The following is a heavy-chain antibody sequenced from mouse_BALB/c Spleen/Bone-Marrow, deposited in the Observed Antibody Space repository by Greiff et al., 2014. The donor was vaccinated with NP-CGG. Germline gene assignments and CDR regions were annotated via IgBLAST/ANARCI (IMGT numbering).Heavy chain of an antibody. CDR1: EYEFPSHD. D-gene: IGHD1-1*01. CDR3: ARHGDYYGSSLFAY. CDR2: INSDGGST. V-gene: IGHV5-2*01. J-gene: IGHJ3*01. Sequence: VHVKQSGGGLVQPGESLKLSCESNEYEFPSHDMSWVRKTPEKRLELVAAINSDGGSTYYPDTMERRFIISRDNSKKTLYLQMSILRSEDTAFYYCARHGDYYGSSLFAYWGQGTLVTVSA.